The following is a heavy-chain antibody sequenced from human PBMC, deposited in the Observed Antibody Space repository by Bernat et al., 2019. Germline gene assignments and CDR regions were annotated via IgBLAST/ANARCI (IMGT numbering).Heavy chain of an antibody. D-gene: IGHD2-15*01. Sequence: QVQLVQSGAEVKKPGASVKVSCKASGYTFTSYAMHWVRQAPGQRLEWMGWINAGNGNTKYSQKFQGRVTITRDTSASTAYMELSSLRSEDTAVYYCARGGDCSGGSYSLKFWGQGTLVTVSS. CDR3: ARGGDCSGGSYSLKF. CDR2: INAGNGNT. CDR1: GYTFTSYA. J-gene: IGHJ4*02. V-gene: IGHV1-3*01.